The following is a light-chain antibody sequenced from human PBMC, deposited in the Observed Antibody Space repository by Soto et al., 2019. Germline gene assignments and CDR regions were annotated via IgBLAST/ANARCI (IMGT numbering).Light chain of an antibody. CDR1: QSVRSNS. CDR3: QQYGRSPPT. Sequence: EIVLTQSPGTLSLSPGERATLSCRASQSVRSNSLAWYQQKPGQAPRLLIYGASTRATGIPDRFSGSGSGTDSTLTITRLEPEDFAVFYCQQYGRSPPTFGGGTNMEIK. V-gene: IGKV3-20*01. J-gene: IGKJ4*01. CDR2: GAS.